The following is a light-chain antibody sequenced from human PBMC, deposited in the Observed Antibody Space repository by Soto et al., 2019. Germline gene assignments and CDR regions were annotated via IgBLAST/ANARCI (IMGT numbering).Light chain of an antibody. V-gene: IGKV3-20*01. Sequence: IVLTQSPGTLSLSPGERATLSCRARQSVSSSYLAWYQQKPGQAPRLVLYGASSRATGVPDRFSGSGSGTDFTLTISRLEPEDFAVYYCQQSGSSPTTFGPGTKVDIK. CDR2: GAS. CDR3: QQSGSSPTT. CDR1: QSVSSSY. J-gene: IGKJ3*01.